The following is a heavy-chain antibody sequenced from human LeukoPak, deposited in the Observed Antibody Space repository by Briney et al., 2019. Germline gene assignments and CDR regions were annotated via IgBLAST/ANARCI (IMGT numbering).Heavy chain of an antibody. J-gene: IGHJ3*02. D-gene: IGHD3-10*01. CDR3: ARHGGVVRGEGRDGFDI. CDR2: IYFSGST. V-gene: IGHV4-59*08. CDR1: GGSIRSYY. Sequence: SETLSLTCTVSGGSIRSYYWSWIRQSPGKGLEWIGYIYFSGSTNFNPALKSRVNISLDTSKNQFSLELSSVTAVDTAVYYCARHGGVVRGEGRDGFDIWGQGTMVTVSS.